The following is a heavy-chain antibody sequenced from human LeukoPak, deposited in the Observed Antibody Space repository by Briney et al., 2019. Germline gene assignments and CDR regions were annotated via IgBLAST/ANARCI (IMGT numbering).Heavy chain of an antibody. CDR1: ARSLSSYY. V-gene: IGHV4-59*01. J-gene: IGHJ5*02. CDR2: THNGGST. D-gene: IGHD3-22*01. Sequence: SETLSLTCTLSARSLSSYYWGWMPQPQGQGLEWFGYTHNGGSTNYNASQKSRVIISVDTSKSQFSLKLSSVTAADAAVYYCAREIRAYYHYSSGYDPPHWFDPWGQGTLVSVSS. CDR3: AREIRAYYHYSSGYDPPHWFDP.